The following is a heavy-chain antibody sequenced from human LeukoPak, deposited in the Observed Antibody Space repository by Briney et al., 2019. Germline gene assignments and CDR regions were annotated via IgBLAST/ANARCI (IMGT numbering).Heavy chain of an antibody. CDR3: ARVYNWNYYYYYGMDV. V-gene: IGHV1-3*01. Sequence: ASVKVSCKASGYTFTSYGISWVRQAPGQRLEWMGWINAGNGNTKYSQKFQGRVTITRDTSASTAYMELSSLRSEDTAVYYCARVYNWNYYYYYGMDVWGQGTTVTVSS. CDR1: GYTFTSYG. D-gene: IGHD1-20*01. CDR2: INAGNGNT. J-gene: IGHJ6*02.